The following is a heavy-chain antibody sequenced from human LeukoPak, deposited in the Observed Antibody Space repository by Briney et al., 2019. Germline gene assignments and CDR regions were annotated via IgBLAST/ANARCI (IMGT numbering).Heavy chain of an antibody. CDR1: GFTFSNAW. D-gene: IGHD2-15*01. J-gene: IGHJ6*02. CDR2: IKSKTDGGTT. CDR3: TTLAPLGYCSGGSCRIPYYYYGMDV. Sequence: GGSLRLSCAASGFTFSNAWLSWVRQAPGKGLEWVGRIKSKTDGGTTDYAAPVKGRFTISRDDSKNTLYLQMNSLKTEDTAVYYCTTLAPLGYCSGGSCRIPYYYYGMDVWGQGTTVTVSS. V-gene: IGHV3-15*01.